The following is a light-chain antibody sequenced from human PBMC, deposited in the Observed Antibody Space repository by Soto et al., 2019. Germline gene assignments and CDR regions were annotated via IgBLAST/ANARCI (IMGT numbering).Light chain of an antibody. V-gene: IGLV2-11*01. CDR2: DVS. CDR1: SSDVGEYDY. CDR3: CSYAGSPYV. J-gene: IGLJ1*01. Sequence: QSAPTQPRSVSGSPGQSVTISCTGTSSDVGEYDYVSWYQQHPGKAPKLMIFDVSERPSGVPDRFSGSKTGNTASLTISGLKAEDEADYYCCSYAGSPYVFGTGTKLTVL.